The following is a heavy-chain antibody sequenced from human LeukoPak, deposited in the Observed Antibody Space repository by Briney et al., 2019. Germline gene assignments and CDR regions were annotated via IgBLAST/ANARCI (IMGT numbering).Heavy chain of an antibody. V-gene: IGHV4-39*07. J-gene: IGHJ4*02. Sequence: PSETLSLTCTVSGGSISSSSYYWGWLRQPPGKGLEWIGSIYYSGSTYYNPSLKSRVTISVDTSKNQFSLKLSSVTAADTAVYYCARTIAVAEFDYWGQGTLVTVSS. CDR3: ARTIAVAEFDY. CDR2: IYYSGST. D-gene: IGHD6-19*01. CDR1: GGSISSSSYY.